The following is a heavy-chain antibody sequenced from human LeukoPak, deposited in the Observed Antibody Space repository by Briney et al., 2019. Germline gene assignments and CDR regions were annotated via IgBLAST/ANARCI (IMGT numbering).Heavy chain of an antibody. CDR1: EXTFNIYA. V-gene: IGHV3-23*01. J-gene: IGHJ3*02. Sequence: PGGSLRLSCAASEXTFNIYAMSWVRQAPGKGLEWLSSISDSGGGTYYADSVKGRFTISRDNSKDTLYLQMNSLRAEDTAVYYCAKGGGIGVGLDIWGQGTMVTVSS. CDR2: ISDSGGGT. CDR3: AKGGGIGVGLDI. D-gene: IGHD2-21*01.